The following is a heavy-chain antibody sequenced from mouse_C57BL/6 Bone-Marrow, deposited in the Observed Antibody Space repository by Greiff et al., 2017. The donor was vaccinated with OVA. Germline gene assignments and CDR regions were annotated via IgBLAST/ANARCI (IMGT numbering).Heavy chain of an antibody. J-gene: IGHJ4*01. D-gene: IGHD1-1*01. CDR2: IDPANDNT. CDR3: ARCSFGSSFYAMAY. Sequence: VQLQQSVAELVRPGASVKLSCTASGFNIKNTYMHWVKQRPEQGLEWIGRIDPANDNTKYDQKFKGKATMTADTSSNTAYLQPSSLSSEDTAVYCGARCSFGSSFYAMAYWGQGTSVTVSS. CDR1: GFNIKNTY. V-gene: IGHV14-3*01.